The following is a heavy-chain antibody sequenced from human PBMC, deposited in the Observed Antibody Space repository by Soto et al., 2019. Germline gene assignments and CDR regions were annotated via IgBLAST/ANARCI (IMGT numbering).Heavy chain of an antibody. V-gene: IGHV3-23*01. Sequence: GGSLRLSCAASGFTFSSYAMSWVRQAPGKGLEWVSAISGSGGSTYYADSVKGRFTISRDNSKNTLYLQMNSLRAEDTAVYYCAKDEPIAARLYYYYYMDVWGKGTTVTVSS. CDR2: ISGSGGST. D-gene: IGHD6-6*01. CDR3: AKDEPIAARLYYYYYMDV. J-gene: IGHJ6*03. CDR1: GFTFSSYA.